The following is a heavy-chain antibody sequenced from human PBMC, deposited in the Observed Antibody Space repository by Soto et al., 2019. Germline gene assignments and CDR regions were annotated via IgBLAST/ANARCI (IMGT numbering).Heavy chain of an antibody. CDR2: IIPVFGKP. V-gene: IGHV1-69*05. J-gene: IGHJ5*02. D-gene: IGHD2-8*01. CDR1: GDTFTANA. CDR3: GRVALNGPGNH. Sequence: SVKVSFKVSGDTFTANALTWVRQAPRQGLEWIGGIIPVFGKPSYAQNFQGRVTITTDRSTTDESSSTAYMELRGLRSDDTAVYYCGRVALNGPGNHWGQGTLVTVSS.